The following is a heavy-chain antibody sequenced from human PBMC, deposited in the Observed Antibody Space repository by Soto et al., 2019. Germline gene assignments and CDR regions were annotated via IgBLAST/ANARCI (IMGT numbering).Heavy chain of an antibody. J-gene: IGHJ6*02. V-gene: IGHV1-18*01. D-gene: IGHD3-16*01. CDR1: GYTFTRYG. CDR2: INTYNGNT. CDR3: AMVDVYVTTSPQDV. Sequence: QVQLVQSGAEVKNPGASVKVSCKASGYTFTRYGIGWARQAPGQGLEWMGWINTYNGNTNYAQNVQGRVTLTTDTSTSTAYMELRSLRSNDTEIYYCAMVDVYVTTSPQDVWGQGTTVIVSS.